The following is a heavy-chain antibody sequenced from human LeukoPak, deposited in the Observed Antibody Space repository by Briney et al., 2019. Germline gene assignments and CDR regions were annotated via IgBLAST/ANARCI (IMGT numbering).Heavy chain of an antibody. D-gene: IGHD1-26*01. CDR3: ARGGWELLVYWFDP. CDR1: GVSISSSNW. CDR2: IHHSGST. Sequence: SETLSLTCAVSGVSISSSNWWSWVRQPPGKGLEWIGEIHHSGSTNYNPSLKSRVTISVDKSKNQFSLKLSSVTAADTAVYYCARGGWELLVYWFDPWGQGTLVTVSS. V-gene: IGHV4-4*02. J-gene: IGHJ5*02.